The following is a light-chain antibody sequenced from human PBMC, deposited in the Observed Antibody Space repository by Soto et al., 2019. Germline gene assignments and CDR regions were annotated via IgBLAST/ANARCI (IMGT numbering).Light chain of an antibody. CDR2: GAS. CDR3: QQYGSAPFT. Sequence: EIVLTQSPATLSLSPGERATLSCRASQSVSNNYLAWYQQKPGQAPRLLIYGASNRATGIPDRFSGSGSGTDFTLTISSLEPEDFAVYYCQQYGSAPFTFGPGTKVDIK. V-gene: IGKV3-20*01. J-gene: IGKJ3*01. CDR1: QSVSNNY.